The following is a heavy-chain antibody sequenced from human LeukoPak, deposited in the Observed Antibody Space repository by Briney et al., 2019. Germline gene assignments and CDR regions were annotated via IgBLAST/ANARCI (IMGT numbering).Heavy chain of an antibody. V-gene: IGHV3-30*01. D-gene: IGHD2-15*01. CDR1: GFTFSSYA. Sequence: GGSLRLSCAASGFTFSSYAMHWVRQAPGKGLEWVAVISYDGSNKYYADSVKGRFTISRDNSKNTLYLQMNSLRAEDTAVYYCARERRMGNWFDPWGQGTLVTVSS. J-gene: IGHJ5*02. CDR3: ARERRMGNWFDP. CDR2: ISYDGSNK.